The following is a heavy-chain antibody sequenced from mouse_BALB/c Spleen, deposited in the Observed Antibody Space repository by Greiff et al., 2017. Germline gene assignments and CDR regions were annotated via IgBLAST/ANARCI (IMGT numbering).Heavy chain of an antibody. CDR3: ARLHYYAMDY. CDR1: GFDFSRYW. J-gene: IGHJ4*01. CDR2: INPDSSTI. V-gene: IGHV4-1*02. Sequence: EVKLQESGGGLVQPGGSLKLSCAASGFDFSRYWMSWVRQAPGKGLEWIGEINPDSSTINYTPSLKDKFIISRDNAKNTLYLQMSKVRSEDTALYYCARLHYYAMDYWGQGTSVTVSS.